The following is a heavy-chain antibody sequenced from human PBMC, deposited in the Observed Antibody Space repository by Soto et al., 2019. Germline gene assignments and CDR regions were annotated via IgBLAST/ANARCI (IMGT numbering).Heavy chain of an antibody. Sequence: QVLLVQSGAEVKKPGASVRISCKASGYSLPTHTIHWVRQAPGQRLEWMGWINAANGHTKYPLNFQGSVIISRDTSAITVSVKLTGLTSDDTAIYYGARASRNYDWGPNDYWGQGALVNVSS. J-gene: IGHJ4*02. CDR2: INAANGHT. V-gene: IGHV1-3*01. CDR1: GYSLPTHT. D-gene: IGHD1-7*01. CDR3: ARASRNYDWGPNDY.